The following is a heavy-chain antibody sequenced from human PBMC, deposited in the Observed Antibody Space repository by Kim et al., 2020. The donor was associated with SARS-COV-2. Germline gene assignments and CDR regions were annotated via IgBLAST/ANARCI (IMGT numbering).Heavy chain of an antibody. D-gene: IGHD3-22*01. CDR3: VRGRKYYESSGFCPDM. Sequence: DSVKSRFTISRDNAKNTVFLQMNSLRDGDTAVYFCVRGRKYYESSGFCPDMWGQGTKVTVSS. V-gene: IGHV3-11*04. J-gene: IGHJ3*02.